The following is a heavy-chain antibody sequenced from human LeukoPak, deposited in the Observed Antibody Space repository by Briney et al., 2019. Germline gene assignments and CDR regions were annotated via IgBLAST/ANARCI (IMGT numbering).Heavy chain of an antibody. CDR3: ARTPSSGYYYYMDV. Sequence: SETLSLTCTVSGGSISSYYWSWIRQPPGKGLEWIGYIYYSGSTNSNPSLKSRVTISVDTSKNQFSLRLSSVTAADTAVYYCARTPSSGYYYYMDVWGKGTTVTVSS. V-gene: IGHV4-59*01. CDR2: IYYSGST. CDR1: GGSISSYY. J-gene: IGHJ6*03. D-gene: IGHD6-19*01.